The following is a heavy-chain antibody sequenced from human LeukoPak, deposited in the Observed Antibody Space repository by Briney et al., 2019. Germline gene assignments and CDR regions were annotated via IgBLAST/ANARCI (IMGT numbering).Heavy chain of an antibody. CDR3: ANGGGSERNYYMDV. D-gene: IGHD3-10*01. V-gene: IGHV3-23*01. J-gene: IGHJ6*03. Sequence: PGGSLRLSCAASGFAFSSYAMSWVRQAPGKGLEWVSTITGNAGNTYYADSVKGRFTASRDNSRNTLYLQMDSLRAEDTAVYHCANGGGSERNYYMDVSGKGTTVTVSS. CDR2: ITGNAGNT. CDR1: GFAFSSYA.